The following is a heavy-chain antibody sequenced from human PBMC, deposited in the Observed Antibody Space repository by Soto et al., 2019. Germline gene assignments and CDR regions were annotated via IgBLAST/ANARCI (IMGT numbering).Heavy chain of an antibody. CDR2: VHSNGDT. D-gene: IGHD2-15*01. J-gene: IGHJ4*02. V-gene: IGHV3-23*01. CDR1: GFTFTNYA. Sequence: PGGSLRLSCAASGFTFTNYATAWVRQAPGKRMKWVSAVHSNGDTHYAGSVKSRFTNSRDNSRNTVYLQMNSLRVEDTAVNQSTRESPSISGLIYVENWGQGTLVTVS. CDR3: TRESPSISGLIYVEN.